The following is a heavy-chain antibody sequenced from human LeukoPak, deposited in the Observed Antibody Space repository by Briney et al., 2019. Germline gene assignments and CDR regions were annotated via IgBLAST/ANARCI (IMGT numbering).Heavy chain of an antibody. Sequence: PSETLSLTCAVYGGSFSGYYWSWIRQPPGKGLEWIGEINHSGSTNYNPSLKSRVTISVDTSKNQFSLKLSSVTAADTAVYYCASKFYDSSXXXYAYWGQGTLVTVSS. CDR3: ASKFYDSSXXXYAY. J-gene: IGHJ4*02. D-gene: IGHD3-22*01. V-gene: IGHV4-34*01. CDR1: GGSFSGYY. CDR2: INHSGST.